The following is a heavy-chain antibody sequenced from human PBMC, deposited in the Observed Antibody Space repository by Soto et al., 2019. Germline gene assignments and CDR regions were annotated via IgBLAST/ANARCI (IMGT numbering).Heavy chain of an antibody. CDR1: GFTFSSYA. J-gene: IGHJ4*02. D-gene: IGHD3-22*01. V-gene: IGHV3-30-3*01. CDR3: ARGAMIVVVITQFDY. Sequence: GGSLRLSCAASGFTFSSYAMHWVRQAPGKGLEWVAVISYDGSNKYYADSVKGRFTISRDNSKNTLYLQMNSLRAEDTAVYYCARGAMIVVVITQFDYWGQGTLVTVSS. CDR2: ISYDGSNK.